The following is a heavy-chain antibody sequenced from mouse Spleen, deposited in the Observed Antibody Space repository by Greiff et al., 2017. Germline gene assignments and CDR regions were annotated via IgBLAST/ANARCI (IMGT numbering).Heavy chain of an antibody. CDR3: ARYDEGYFDY. V-gene: IGHV1-54*01. J-gene: IGHJ2*01. CDR1: GYAFTNYL. D-gene: IGHD2-14*01. CDR2: INPGSGGT. Sequence: VQLVESGAELVRPGTSVKVSCKASGYAFTNYLIEWVKQRPGQGLEWIGVINPGSGGTNYNEKFKGKATLTADKSSSTAYMQLSSLTSEDSAVYFCARYDEGYFDYWGQGTTLTVSS.